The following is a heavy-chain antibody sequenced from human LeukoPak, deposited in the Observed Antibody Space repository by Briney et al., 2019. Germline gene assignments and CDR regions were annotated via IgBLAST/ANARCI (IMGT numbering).Heavy chain of an antibody. CDR2: ISYSGST. CDR1: GGSISNYY. J-gene: IGHJ1*01. Sequence: SETLSLTCTVSGGSISNYYWSWIRQPPGKGLEWIGYISYSGSTNYNPSLKSRVTTLVDTSKNQFSLKLRSVTAADTAVYYCARATYSSRGTFFFQHGGQGTLVTVSS. CDR3: ARATYSSRGTFFFQH. D-gene: IGHD6-13*01. V-gene: IGHV4-59*01.